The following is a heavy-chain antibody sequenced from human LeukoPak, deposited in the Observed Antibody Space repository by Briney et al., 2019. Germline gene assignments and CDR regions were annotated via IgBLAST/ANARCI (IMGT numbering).Heavy chain of an antibody. D-gene: IGHD4-17*01. J-gene: IGHJ4*02. CDR3: ARDAHFYGDYTFDY. V-gene: IGHV1-69*04. CDR1: GGTFSSYT. CDR2: IIPILGIA. Sequence: ASVKVSCKASGGTFSSYTISWVRQAPGQGLEWMGRIIPILGIANYAQKFQGRVTITADKSTSTAYMELSSLRSEDTAVYYCARDAHFYGDYTFDYWGQGTLVTVSS.